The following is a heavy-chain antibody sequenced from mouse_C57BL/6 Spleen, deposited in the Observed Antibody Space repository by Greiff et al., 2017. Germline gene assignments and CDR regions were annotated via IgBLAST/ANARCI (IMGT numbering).Heavy chain of an antibody. CDR2: IWSGGST. V-gene: IGHV2-2*01. Sequence: QVHVKQSGPGLVQPSQSLSITCTVSGFSLTSYGVHWVRQSPGKGLEWLGVIWSGGSTDYNAAFISRLSISKDNSKSQVFFKMNSLQADDTAIYYWARHYYGSSHWYFDVWGTGTTVTVSS. D-gene: IGHD1-1*01. CDR1: GFSLTSYG. J-gene: IGHJ1*03. CDR3: ARHYYGSSHWYFDV.